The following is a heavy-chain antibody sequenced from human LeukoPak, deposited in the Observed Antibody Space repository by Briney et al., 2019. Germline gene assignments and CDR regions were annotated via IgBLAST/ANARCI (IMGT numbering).Heavy chain of an antibody. J-gene: IGHJ4*02. CDR1: GLTFSDYY. Sequence: PGGSLRLSCAASGLTFSDYYMTCIRQAPGKGLEWVAYISSSGSTIYSADSVKGRFTVSRDNAKNSLFLHMNSLRAEDTAVYYCAKRRFDSSGFHLDDWGQGTLVTVSS. D-gene: IGHD3-22*01. CDR3: AKRRFDSSGFHLDD. V-gene: IGHV3-11*01. CDR2: ISSSGSTI.